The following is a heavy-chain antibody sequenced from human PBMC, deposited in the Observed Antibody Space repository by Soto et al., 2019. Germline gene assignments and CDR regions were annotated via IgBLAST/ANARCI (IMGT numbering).Heavy chain of an antibody. J-gene: IGHJ4*02. CDR3: ARADFGAYGHFDY. D-gene: IGHD4-17*01. V-gene: IGHV3-30-3*01. CDR2: ISYDGRNK. Sequence: QVQLVESGGGVVQPGRSLRLSCAASGFSFSDYAMHWVRQAPGKGLEWVTVISYDGRNKYYADSVKGRFTISRDNSKNTLHMQMNSLRTEDTSVYYGARADFGAYGHFDYWGQGPLFTVSS. CDR1: GFSFSDYA.